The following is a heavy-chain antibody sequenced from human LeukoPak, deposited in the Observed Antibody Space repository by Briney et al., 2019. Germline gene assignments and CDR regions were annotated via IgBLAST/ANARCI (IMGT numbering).Heavy chain of an antibody. CDR3: AREPIRMSRDGPLNYYGMDV. V-gene: IGHV3-66*01. D-gene: IGHD5-24*01. Sequence: PGGSLRLSCAASGFTFSNYALSWVRQAPGKGLEWVSVIYSGGSTYYADSVKGRFAISRDNSKNTLYLQMNSLRAEDTAVYYCAREPIRMSRDGPLNYYGMDVWGQGTTVTVSS. CDR1: GFTFSNYA. J-gene: IGHJ6*02. CDR2: IYSGGST.